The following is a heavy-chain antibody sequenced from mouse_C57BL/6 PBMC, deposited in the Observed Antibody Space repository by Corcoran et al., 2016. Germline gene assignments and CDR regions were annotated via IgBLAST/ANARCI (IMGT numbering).Heavy chain of an antibody. D-gene: IGHD1-1*01. V-gene: IGHV9-3*01. CDR1: GYTFTTYG. CDR3: ARWRDYGSSYDYYAMDY. Sequence: QSQLVQSGPELKKPGETVKISCKASGYTFTTYGMSWVKQAPGKGLKWMGWINPYSGVPTYADDFKGRFAFSLETSASTAYLQINNLKNEDTATYFCARWRDYGSSYDYYAMDYWGQGTSVTVSS. J-gene: IGHJ4*01. CDR2: INPYSGVP.